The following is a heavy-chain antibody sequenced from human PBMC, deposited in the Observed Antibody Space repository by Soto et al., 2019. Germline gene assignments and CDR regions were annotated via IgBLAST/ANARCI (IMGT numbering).Heavy chain of an antibody. CDR3: ARDGSGWSRDC. CDR2: ISSSSDYI. Sequence: GGSLRLSCTSSGFTFSFSSMNWVRQAPGKGLEWVSSISSSSDYIYYADSVKGRFTVSRDNAKNALYLQMNSLRAEDTAVYYCARDGSGWSRDCWGQGTLVTVSS. V-gene: IGHV3-21*01. D-gene: IGHD6-19*01. CDR1: GFTFSFSS. J-gene: IGHJ4*02.